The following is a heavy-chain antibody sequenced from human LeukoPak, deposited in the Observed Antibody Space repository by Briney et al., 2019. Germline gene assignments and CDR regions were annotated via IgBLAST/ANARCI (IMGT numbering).Heavy chain of an antibody. CDR3: AREGGMETGLDY. J-gene: IGHJ4*02. D-gene: IGHD1-26*01. CDR1: GGSISSGGFF. V-gene: IGHV4-31*03. Sequence: PSETLSLTCTVSGGSISSGGFFWNWIRQHPGKVLEWIGSIYYSGSTYYNPSLKSRVTISIDTSKNQFSLKLNSVTAADTAVYYCAREGGMETGLDYWGQGTLVTVSS. CDR2: IYYSGST.